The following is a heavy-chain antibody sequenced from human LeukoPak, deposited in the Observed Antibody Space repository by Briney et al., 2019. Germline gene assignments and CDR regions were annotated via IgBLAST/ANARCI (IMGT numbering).Heavy chain of an antibody. CDR1: GYSFTSYW. D-gene: IGHD2-15*01. J-gene: IGHJ3*02. Sequence: GESLKISCKGSGYSFTSYWIGWVRQMPGKGLEWMGIIYPGDSDTRYSPSFQGQVTTSADKSISTAYLQWSSLKASDTAMYYCARRGVVAATADAFDIWGQGTMVTVSS. V-gene: IGHV5-51*01. CDR3: ARRGVVAATADAFDI. CDR2: IYPGDSDT.